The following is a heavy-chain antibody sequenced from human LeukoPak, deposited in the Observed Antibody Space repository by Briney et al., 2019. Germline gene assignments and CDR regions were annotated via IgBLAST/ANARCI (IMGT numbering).Heavy chain of an antibody. D-gene: IGHD3-22*01. V-gene: IGHV3-21*01. Sequence: GGSLRLSCAASGFTFSSYSMNWVRQAPGKGLEWVSSISSSSSYIYYADSVKGRFTISRDNAKNSLYLQMNSLRAEDTAVYYCARVIYDSSGYHYYMDVWGKGTTVTVSS. CDR3: ARVIYDSSGYHYYMDV. CDR2: ISSSSSYI. CDR1: GFTFSSYS. J-gene: IGHJ6*03.